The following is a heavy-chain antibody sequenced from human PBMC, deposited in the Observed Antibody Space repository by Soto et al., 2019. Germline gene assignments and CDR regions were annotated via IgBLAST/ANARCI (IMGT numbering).Heavy chain of an antibody. J-gene: IGHJ4*02. Sequence: QVQLVQSGAEMKKPVSSVKVSCHSSGGTFNTYAMNWVRQAPGQGPEWMGDISPMFGAANYAPKFHGRVTITADESTGTSYMQLSSLTSEDTALYFCAREVQVHTPAFVYWGQGTLVTVSS. V-gene: IGHV1-69*19. D-gene: IGHD3-10*01. CDR3: AREVQVHTPAFVY. CDR1: GGTFNTYA. CDR2: ISPMFGAA.